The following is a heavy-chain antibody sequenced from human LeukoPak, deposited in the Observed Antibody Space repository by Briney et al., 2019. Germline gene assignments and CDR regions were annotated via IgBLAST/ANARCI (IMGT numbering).Heavy chain of an antibody. CDR1: GGSLITANFF. Sequence: SETLSLTCAVSGGSLITANFFWGCIRQPPGKGLECIGSVYYSGKTYYNPSLKSRVTISVDRSKNQFSLKLSSVTAADTAVYYCARAIGDIVVVPAAIHFDYWGQGTLVTVSS. CDR3: ARAIGDIVVVPAAIHFDY. D-gene: IGHD2-2*01. V-gene: IGHV4-39*07. J-gene: IGHJ4*02. CDR2: VYYSGKT.